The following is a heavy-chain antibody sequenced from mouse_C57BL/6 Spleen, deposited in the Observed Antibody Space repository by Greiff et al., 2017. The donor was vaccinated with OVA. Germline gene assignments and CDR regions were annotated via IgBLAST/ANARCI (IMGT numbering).Heavy chain of an antibody. CDR3: ARRDDYDRYFDV. V-gene: IGHV1-42*01. D-gene: IGHD2-4*01. Sequence: VQLQQSGPELVKPGASVKISCKASGYSFTGYYMNWVKQSPEKSLEWIGEINPSTGGTTYNQKFKAKATLTVDKSSSTAYMQLKSLTSEDSAVYYCARRDDYDRYFDVWGTGTTVTVSS. J-gene: IGHJ1*03. CDR2: INPSTGGT. CDR1: GYSFTGYY.